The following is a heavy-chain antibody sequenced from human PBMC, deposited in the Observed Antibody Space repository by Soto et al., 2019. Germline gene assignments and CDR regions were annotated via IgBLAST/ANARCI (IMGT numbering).Heavy chain of an antibody. CDR2: IIPILGIA. D-gene: IGHD3-9*01. V-gene: IGHV1-69*02. Sequence: SVKVSCKASGGTFSSYTISWVRQAPGQGLEWMGRIIPILGIANYAQKFQGRVTITADKSTSTAYMELSSLRSEDTAVYYCARGLRYFDWPLGYYYYGMDVWG. CDR3: ARGLRYFDWPLGYYYYGMDV. CDR1: GGTFSSYT. J-gene: IGHJ6*02.